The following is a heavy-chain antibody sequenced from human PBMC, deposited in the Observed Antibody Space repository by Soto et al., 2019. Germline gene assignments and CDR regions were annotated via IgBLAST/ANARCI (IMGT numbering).Heavy chain of an antibody. CDR3: ARWVRRKDIVVVPAEEAPNWFDP. V-gene: IGHV4-31*03. D-gene: IGHD2-2*01. CDR1: GGSISSGGYY. Sequence: SETLSLTCTVSGGSISSGGYYWSWIRQHPGKGLGWVGYIYYSGSTYYNPSLKSRVTISVDTSKNQFSLKLSSVTAADTAVYYCARWVRRKDIVVVPAEEAPNWFDPWGQGTLVTVSS. CDR2: IYYSGST. J-gene: IGHJ5*02.